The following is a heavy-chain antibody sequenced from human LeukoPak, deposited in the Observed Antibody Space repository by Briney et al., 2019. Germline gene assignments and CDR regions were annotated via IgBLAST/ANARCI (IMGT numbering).Heavy chain of an antibody. CDR3: ARHYESALYFQH. D-gene: IGHD3-3*01. V-gene: IGHV4-39*01. CDR2: IYYSGST. J-gene: IGHJ1*01. CDR1: GFTFSSYSMN. Sequence: PGGSLRLSCAASGFTFSSYSMNWVRQAPGKGLEWIGSIYYSGSTYYNPSLKSRVTISVDTSKNQFSLKLSSVTAADTAVYYCARHYESALYFQHWGQGTLVTVSS.